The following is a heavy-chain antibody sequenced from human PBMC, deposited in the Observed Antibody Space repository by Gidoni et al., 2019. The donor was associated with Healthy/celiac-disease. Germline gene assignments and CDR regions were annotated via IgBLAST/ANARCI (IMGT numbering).Heavy chain of an antibody. Sequence: VQLVESGGGVVQPGRSLRLACSASGFTLSTYGMHWVRQAPGKGLEWVAVIWYDGSNKYYADSVKGRFTISRDNSKNTLYLQMNSLRAEDTAVYYCARGEVHDYGDSNWFDPWGQGTLVTVSS. CDR1: GFTLSTYG. J-gene: IGHJ5*02. CDR2: IWYDGSNK. D-gene: IGHD4-17*01. CDR3: ARGEVHDYGDSNWFDP. V-gene: IGHV3-33*01.